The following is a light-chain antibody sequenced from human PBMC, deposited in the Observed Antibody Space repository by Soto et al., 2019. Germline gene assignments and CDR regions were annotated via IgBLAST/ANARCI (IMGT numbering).Light chain of an antibody. CDR1: QTISSW. CDR3: QQYDDLPIT. CDR2: KAS. Sequence: DIQMTQSPSTLSGSVGDRVTITCRASQTISSWLAWYQQKPGKAPKLLIYKASTLKSGVPSRFSGSGSGTESTLTISSLQPDDVAIYYCQQYDDLPITFGQGTRLEIK. V-gene: IGKV1-5*03. J-gene: IGKJ5*01.